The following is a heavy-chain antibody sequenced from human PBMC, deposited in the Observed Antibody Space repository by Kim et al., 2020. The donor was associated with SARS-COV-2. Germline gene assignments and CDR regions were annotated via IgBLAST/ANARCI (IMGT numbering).Heavy chain of an antibody. V-gene: IGHV3-53*01. CDR1: GFTVSDSY. Sequence: GGSLRLSCAASGFTVSDSYLSWVRQAPGKGLEWISMIHSDGTTFYAASVMGRFTISRDTSKNTLYLQMNSLRVDDTAVYFCRRGHWGDSTPWGQGTQITISS. CDR2: IHSDGTT. CDR3: RRGHWGDSTP. D-gene: IGHD2-21*02. J-gene: IGHJ4*02.